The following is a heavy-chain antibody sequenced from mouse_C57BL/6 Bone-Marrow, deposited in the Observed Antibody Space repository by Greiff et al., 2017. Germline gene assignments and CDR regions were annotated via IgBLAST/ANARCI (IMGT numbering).Heavy chain of an antibody. J-gene: IGHJ4*01. CDR1: GFTFSDYG. D-gene: IGHD2-2*01. CDR3: ARPRGYLYYYAVDY. Sequence: EVQGVESGGGLVKPGGSLKLSCAASGFTFSDYGMHWVRQAPEKGLEWVAYISSGSGTIYYADTVKGRFTISRDNAKKTLFLQMTTLRSEDTAMYYCARPRGYLYYYAVDYWGQGTSVTVSS. V-gene: IGHV5-17*01. CDR2: ISSGSGTI.